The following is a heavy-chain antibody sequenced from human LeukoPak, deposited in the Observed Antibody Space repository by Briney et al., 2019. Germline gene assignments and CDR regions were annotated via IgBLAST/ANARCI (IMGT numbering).Heavy chain of an antibody. Sequence: GGSLRLSCAAPGFTFSSYAMSWFRQPPGKGLDWSSALSGSGGSTYYADSVKGRFTISRDNSKNTLYLQMNSLRAEDAAVYYCAKEGRSSHFYYGMDVWGQGTTVTVSS. D-gene: IGHD3-16*02. J-gene: IGHJ6*02. V-gene: IGHV3-23*01. CDR3: AKEGRSSHFYYGMDV. CDR2: LSGSGGST. CDR1: GFTFSSYA.